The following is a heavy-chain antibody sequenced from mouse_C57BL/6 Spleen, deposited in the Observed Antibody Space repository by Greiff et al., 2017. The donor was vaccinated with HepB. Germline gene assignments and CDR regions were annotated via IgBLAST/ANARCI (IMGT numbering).Heavy chain of an antibody. J-gene: IGHJ1*03. D-gene: IGHD1-1*01. Sequence: VHVKQSGAELVKPGASVKLSCTASGFNIKDYYMHWVKQRTEQGLEWIGRIDPEDGETKYAPKFQGKATITADTSSNTAYLQLSSLTSEDTAVYYCARGYYGSSPHWYFDVWGTRTTVTVSS. CDR1: GFNIKDYY. CDR2: IDPEDGET. CDR3: ARGYYGSSPHWYFDV. V-gene: IGHV14-2*01.